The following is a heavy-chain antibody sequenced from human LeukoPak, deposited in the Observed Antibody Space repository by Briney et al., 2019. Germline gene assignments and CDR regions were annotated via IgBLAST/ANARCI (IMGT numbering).Heavy chain of an antibody. Sequence: SQTLSLTCSVSGGSITSGDSYWSWIRQPPGKGLEWIGYIYFAGSTSYNPSLKSRFTISVDRTKNQLSLKLSSVTAADTAVYYCAREHQNCTSTSCSDWFDPWGLGTLVTVSS. D-gene: IGHD2-2*01. CDR3: AREHQNCTSTSCSDWFDP. V-gene: IGHV4-30-4*01. CDR1: GGSITSGDSY. J-gene: IGHJ5*02. CDR2: IYFAGST.